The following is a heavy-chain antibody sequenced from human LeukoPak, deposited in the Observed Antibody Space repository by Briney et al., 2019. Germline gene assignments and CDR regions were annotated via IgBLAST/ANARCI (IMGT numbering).Heavy chain of an antibody. Sequence: PGGSRRLSFAASGFMLSNYDMHWVRQAPGKGLEYVSHISADGGSTYYAISVKGRFTISRDNSKNTLYLQMGSLRAEDMAVYYCAGGRGYIYGSDYWGQGTLVSVSS. D-gene: IGHD5-18*01. CDR3: AGGRGYIYGSDY. V-gene: IGHV3-64*01. CDR1: GFMLSNYD. J-gene: IGHJ4*02. CDR2: ISADGGST.